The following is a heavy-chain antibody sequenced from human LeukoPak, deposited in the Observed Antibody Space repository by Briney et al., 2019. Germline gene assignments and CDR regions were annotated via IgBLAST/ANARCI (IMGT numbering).Heavy chain of an antibody. CDR3: ARDLRQQLVLSYYYYMDV. V-gene: IGHV1-18*01. J-gene: IGHJ6*03. CDR2: ISAYNGNT. D-gene: IGHD6-13*01. Sequence: ASVKVSCKASGYTFTSYGISWVRQAPGQGLEWMGWISAYNGNTNYAQKLQGRVTMTTDTSTSTAYMELRSLRCDDTAVYYCARDLRQQLVLSYYYYMDVWGKGTTVTVSS. CDR1: GYTFTSYG.